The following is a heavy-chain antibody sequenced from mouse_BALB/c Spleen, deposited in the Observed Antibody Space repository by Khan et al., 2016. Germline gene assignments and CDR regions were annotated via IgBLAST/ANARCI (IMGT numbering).Heavy chain of an antibody. J-gene: IGHJ3*01. CDR3: TRVEATGNAWFDY. V-gene: IGHV1-5*01. CDR1: GYTFSSYW. CDR2: IYPGNSDA. Sequence: VQLQQSGTELARPGASVKMSCKASGYTFSSYWMHWVKQRPGQGLEWIGVIYPGNSDATYNQKFKGKTELTAVTSTSTAYMELSSLTNEDSAVYYCTRVEATGNAWFDYWGQGTMVT. D-gene: IGHD3-1*01.